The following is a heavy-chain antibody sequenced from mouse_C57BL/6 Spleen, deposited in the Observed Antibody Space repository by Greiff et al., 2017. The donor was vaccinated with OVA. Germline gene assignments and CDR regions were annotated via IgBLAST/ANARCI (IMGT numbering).Heavy chain of an antibody. CDR3: ARPYDGYPFFDY. V-gene: IGHV1-69*01. CDR2: IDPSDSYT. J-gene: IGHJ2*01. CDR1: GYTFTSYW. D-gene: IGHD2-3*01. Sequence: QVQLKQPGAELVMPGASVKLSCKASGYTFTSYWMHWVKQRPGQGLEWIGEIDPSDSYTNYNQKFKGKSTLTVDKSSSTAYMQLSSLTSEDSAVYYCARPYDGYPFFDYWGQGTTLTVSS.